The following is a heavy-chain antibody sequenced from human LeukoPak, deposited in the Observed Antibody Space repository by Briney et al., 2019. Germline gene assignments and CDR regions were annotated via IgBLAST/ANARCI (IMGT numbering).Heavy chain of an antibody. J-gene: IGHJ4*02. V-gene: IGHV3-30*02. CDR2: IRYDGSNK. D-gene: IGHD6-19*01. Sequence: PGGSLRLSCAASGFTFSSYGMHWVRQAPGKGLEWVAFIRYDGSNKYYADSVKGRFTISRDNSKNTLYLQMNSLRAEDTAVYYCAKDLFQQSPAVAGTRGWNYWGQGTLVTVSS. CDR3: AKDLFQQSPAVAGTRGWNY. CDR1: GFTFSSYG.